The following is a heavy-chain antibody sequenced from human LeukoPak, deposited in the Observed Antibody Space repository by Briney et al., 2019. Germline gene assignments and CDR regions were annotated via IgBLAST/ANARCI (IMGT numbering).Heavy chain of an antibody. CDR3: TNQYFDF. CDR2: IKRIIDGGTT. CDR1: GFTFNNTW. Sequence: GGSLRLSCAASGFTFNNTWMNWVRQAPGKGLEWVGRIKRIIDGGTTDYAAPVKGRFTILRDDSKNTLYPQMNSLTTEDTAVYYCTNQYFDFWGQGTLVTVSS. J-gene: IGHJ4*02. V-gene: IGHV3-15*01.